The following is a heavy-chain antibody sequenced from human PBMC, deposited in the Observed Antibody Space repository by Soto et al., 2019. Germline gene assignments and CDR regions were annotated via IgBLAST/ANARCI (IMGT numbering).Heavy chain of an antibody. CDR2: IKQDGSEK. CDR1: GFTFSSYW. J-gene: IGHJ4*02. CDR3: ARDRYYYGSGSYFVD. Sequence: EVQLVESGGGLVQPGGSLRLSCAASGFTFSSYWMSWVRQAPGKGLEWVANIKQDGSEKYYVDSVKGRFTISRDNAKNSLYLQMNSLRAEDTAVYYSARDRYYYGSGSYFVDWGQGTLVTVSS. D-gene: IGHD3-10*01. V-gene: IGHV3-7*01.